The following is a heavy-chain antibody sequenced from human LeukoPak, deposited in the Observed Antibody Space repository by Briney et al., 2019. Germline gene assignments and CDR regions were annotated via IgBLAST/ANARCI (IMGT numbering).Heavy chain of an antibody. V-gene: IGHV3-15*01. D-gene: IGHD3-10*01. Sequence: GGSLRLSCGASGFTFSNAWMSWVRQAPGKGLEWVGRIKSKTDGGTTDYAAPVKGRFTISRDDSKNTLYLQMNSLKTEDTAVYYCTTAHPYYYGSGSYWIEFNFDYWGQGTLATVSS. J-gene: IGHJ4*02. CDR3: TTAHPYYYGSGSYWIEFNFDY. CDR2: IKSKTDGGTT. CDR1: GFTFSNAW.